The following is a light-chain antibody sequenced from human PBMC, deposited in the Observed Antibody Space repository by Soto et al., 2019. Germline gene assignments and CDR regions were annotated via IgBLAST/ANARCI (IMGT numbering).Light chain of an antibody. Sequence: DIQMTQSPSPLSASVEDRVTITCRASQPINRWLAWYQQKPGKAPKLLIYAASSLHTGVPLRFSGSGSGTDFSLTISSLQPEDFATYYCKQSKSFPLTFGGGTKVDIK. V-gene: IGKV1-12*01. J-gene: IGKJ4*01. CDR3: KQSKSFPLT. CDR2: AAS. CDR1: QPINRW.